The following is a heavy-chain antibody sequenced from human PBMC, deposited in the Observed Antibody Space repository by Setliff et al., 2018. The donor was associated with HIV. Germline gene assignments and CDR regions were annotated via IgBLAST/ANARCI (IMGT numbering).Heavy chain of an antibody. CDR1: GGTFSSYA. D-gene: IGHD5-12*01. Sequence: VKVSCKASGGTFSSYAISWVRQAPGQGLEWMGGFIPLPRIANYPQKFQGRATITADESLSTAYMELSGLRSEDTAVYYCATLRIHRDGSPGKAFDYWGQGTLVTVSS. CDR3: ATLRIHRDGSPGKAFDY. J-gene: IGHJ4*02. CDR2: FIPLPRIA. V-gene: IGHV1-69*10.